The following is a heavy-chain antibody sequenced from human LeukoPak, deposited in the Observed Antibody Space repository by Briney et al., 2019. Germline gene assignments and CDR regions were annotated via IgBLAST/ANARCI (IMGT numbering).Heavy chain of an antibody. V-gene: IGHV3-48*03. Sequence: LSCAXSGXXFSXXXXXXVRXXXXXGXXXVSXXXXGDSAXYYSDSVKGRFTISGDNAKNSLYLQMNSLRAEDTAVYYCARXXYRVKTYYDFWSGYXXYXMDVWGQGXTXXVSS. D-gene: IGHD3-3*01. CDR3: ARXXYRVKTYYDFWSGYXXYXMDV. J-gene: IGHJ6*02. CDR2: XXXGDSAX. CDR1: GXXFSXXX.